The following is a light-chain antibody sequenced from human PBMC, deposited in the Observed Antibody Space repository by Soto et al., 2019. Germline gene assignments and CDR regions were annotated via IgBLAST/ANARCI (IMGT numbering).Light chain of an antibody. J-gene: IGKJ2*01. CDR3: QQRSNWPYT. Sequence: DIQMTQSPSTLSASAGDTVTITCRASESIDNWLAWYQQKPGKAPKLLLFAASTLVGGVPSRFSGRGSGTEFTLTISSLQADDFATYYCQQRSNWPYTFGQGTKLDIK. CDR2: AAS. V-gene: IGKV1-5*01. CDR1: ESIDNW.